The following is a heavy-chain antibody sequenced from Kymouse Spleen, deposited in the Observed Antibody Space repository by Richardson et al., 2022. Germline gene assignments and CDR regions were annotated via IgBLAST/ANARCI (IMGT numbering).Heavy chain of an antibody. CDR1: GGSFSGYY. J-gene: IGHJ4*02. CDR3: ARGQQQLAHIFDY. Sequence: QVQLQQWGAGLLKPSETLSLTCAVYGGSFSGYYWSWIRQPPGKGLEWIGEINHSGSTNYNPSLKSRVTISVDTSKNQFSLKLSSVTAADTAVYYCARGQQQLAHIFDYWGQGTLVTVSS. V-gene: IGHV4-34*01. D-gene: IGHD6-13*01. CDR2: INHSGST.